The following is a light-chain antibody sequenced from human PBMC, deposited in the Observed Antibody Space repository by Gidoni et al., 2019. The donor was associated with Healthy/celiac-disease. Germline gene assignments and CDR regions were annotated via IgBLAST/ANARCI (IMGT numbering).Light chain of an antibody. CDR1: QSVSSSY. CDR2: GAS. Sequence: IVFPQSPGTLSLSPGERATLSCRASQSVSSSYLAWYQQKPGQAPRLHIYGASSRATGIPDRFSGSGSGTDFTLTISRLEPEDFAVYYCQQYGSSLLTFXGXTKVEIK. CDR3: QQYGSSLLT. J-gene: IGKJ4*01. V-gene: IGKV3-20*01.